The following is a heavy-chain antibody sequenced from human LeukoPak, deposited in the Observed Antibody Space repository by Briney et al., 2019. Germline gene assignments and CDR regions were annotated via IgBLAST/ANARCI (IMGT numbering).Heavy chain of an antibody. CDR1: GGSISSYY. CDR3: VRKVLGFIDY. CDR2: IYYSGST. V-gene: IGHV4-39*01. J-gene: IGHJ4*02. D-gene: IGHD2-8*02. Sequence: SETLSLTCTVSGGSISSYYWSWIRQPPGKGLEWIGSIYYSGSTYYNPSLKSRVTISVDTSKNQFSLKLSSVTAADTAVYYCVRKVLGFIDYWGQGTLVTVSS.